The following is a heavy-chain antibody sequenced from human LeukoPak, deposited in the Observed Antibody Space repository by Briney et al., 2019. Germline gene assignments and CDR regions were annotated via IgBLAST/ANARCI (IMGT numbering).Heavy chain of an antibody. Sequence: GGSLRLSCAASGFTFSSYGMHWVRQAPGKGLEWVAVISYDGSNKHYADSVKGRFTISRDNSKNTLYLQMNSLRAEDTAVYYCAKTGIAAESTYWGQGTLVTVSS. V-gene: IGHV3-30*18. J-gene: IGHJ4*02. D-gene: IGHD6-13*01. CDR2: ISYDGSNK. CDR3: AKTGIAAESTY. CDR1: GFTFSSYG.